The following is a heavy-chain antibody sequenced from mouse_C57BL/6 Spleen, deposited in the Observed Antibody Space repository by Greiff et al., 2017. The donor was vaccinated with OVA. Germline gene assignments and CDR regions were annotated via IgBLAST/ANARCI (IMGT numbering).Heavy chain of an antibody. CDR3: ASSYDYDVYYYAMDY. V-gene: IGHV1-64*01. D-gene: IGHD2-4*01. Sequence: QVQLQQSGAELVKPGASVKLSCKASGYTFTSYWMHWVKQRPGQGLEWIGMIHPNSGSTNYNEKFKSKATLTVDKSSSTAYMQLSSLTSEDSAVYYCASSYDYDVYYYAMDYWGQGTSVTVSS. J-gene: IGHJ4*01. CDR2: IHPNSGST. CDR1: GYTFTSYW.